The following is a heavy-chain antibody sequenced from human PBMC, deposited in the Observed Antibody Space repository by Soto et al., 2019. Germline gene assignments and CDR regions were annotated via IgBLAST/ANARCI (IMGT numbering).Heavy chain of an antibody. CDR1: GGAFRNSV. Sequence: SVKVSCKASGGAFRNSVISWVRQAPGQGLEWMGGDIPTFGTTHYAQKFQGRVTIIADESTSTVYMELANLRSDDTAVYYCARAPLLVGETIYENYFDYWGQGTLVTVSS. CDR3: ARAPLLVGETIYENYFDY. CDR2: DIPTFGTT. V-gene: IGHV1-69*13. J-gene: IGHJ4*02. D-gene: IGHD3-10*01.